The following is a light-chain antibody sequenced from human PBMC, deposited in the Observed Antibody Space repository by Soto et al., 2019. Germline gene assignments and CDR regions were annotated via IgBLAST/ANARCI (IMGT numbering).Light chain of an antibody. CDR1: SSDVGGYNY. Sequence: QSVLTQPASVSGSPGQSITISCTGTSSDVGGYNYVSWYQQHPGKAPKLMIYDVSNRPSGVSNRFSGSKSANTASLTISGLQAEDDADYYCSSHTISSTLVFGGGTKLTVL. V-gene: IGLV2-14*01. CDR2: DVS. J-gene: IGLJ2*01. CDR3: SSHTISSTLV.